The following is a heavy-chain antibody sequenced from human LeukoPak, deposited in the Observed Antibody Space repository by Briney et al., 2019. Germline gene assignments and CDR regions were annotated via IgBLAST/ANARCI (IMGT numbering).Heavy chain of an antibody. CDR1: GFTFDDYA. J-gene: IGHJ4*02. D-gene: IGHD1-26*01. V-gene: IGHV3-9*01. Sequence: HAGGSLRLSCAASGFTFDDYAMHWVRHAPGKGLEWVSGISWNSGSIGYADSVKGRFTISRDNAKNSLYLQMNSLRAEDTAVYYCAKVGAYSGSYLGYFDYWGQGTLVTVSS. CDR3: AKVGAYSGSYLGYFDY. CDR2: ISWNSGSI.